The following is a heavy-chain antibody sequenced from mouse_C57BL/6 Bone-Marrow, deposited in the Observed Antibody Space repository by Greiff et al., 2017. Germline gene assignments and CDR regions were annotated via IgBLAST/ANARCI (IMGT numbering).Heavy chain of an antibody. CDR2: IYPGDGDT. CDR3: ARSYYGSIPFAY. D-gene: IGHD1-1*01. CDR1: GYAFSSYW. Sequence: QVQLQQSGAELVKPGASVKIYCKASGYAFSSYWMNWVKQRPGKGLEWIGQIYPGDGDTNYNGKFKGKATLTADKSSSTAYMQLSSLTSEDSAVYFCARSYYGSIPFAYWGQGTLVTVSA. V-gene: IGHV1-80*01. J-gene: IGHJ3*01.